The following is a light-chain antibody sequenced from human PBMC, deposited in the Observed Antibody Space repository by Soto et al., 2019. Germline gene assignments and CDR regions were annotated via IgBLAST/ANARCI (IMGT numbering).Light chain of an antibody. CDR1: QGIAFY. CDR3: QKYDTAPFP. V-gene: IGKV1-27*01. CDR2: AAS. J-gene: IGKJ3*01. Sequence: DVQMTQSPSSLSASVGDTVTITCRASQGIAFYLAWFQQRPGKAPNLLISAASNLQSRVPSRFSGSGSGTDFTLTITSLQPDDVATYYSQKYDTAPFPFGPGTRVEVK.